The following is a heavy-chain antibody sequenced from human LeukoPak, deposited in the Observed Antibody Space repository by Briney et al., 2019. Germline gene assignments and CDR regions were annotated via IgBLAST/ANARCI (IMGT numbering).Heavy chain of an antibody. CDR1: GFKFDDYS. J-gene: IGHJ5*02. CDR2: ISWSTATI. Sequence: GMSLRLSCVGSGFKFDDYSMHWVRQVPGKGLEWVSGISWSTATIAYADSVKGRFTISRDNAKNSLYLQMNSLRPEDMALYYCAKGGSNGWYADHWGQGTLVTVSS. CDR3: AKGGSNGWYADH. V-gene: IGHV3-9*03. D-gene: IGHD6-19*01.